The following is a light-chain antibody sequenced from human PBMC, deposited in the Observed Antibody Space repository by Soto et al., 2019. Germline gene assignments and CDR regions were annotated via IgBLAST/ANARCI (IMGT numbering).Light chain of an antibody. Sequence: HSALTQPASVSGSPGQSITISCSGTSSDVGSYDHVAWYQQFPGKTPKLMIYAVSNRPSGVSNRFSGSKSGNTASLTISGLQAEDEADYYCISYTVSSTSYVFGTGTKVTGL. J-gene: IGLJ1*01. CDR2: AVS. CDR1: SSDVGSYDH. CDR3: ISYTVSSTSYV. V-gene: IGLV2-14*01.